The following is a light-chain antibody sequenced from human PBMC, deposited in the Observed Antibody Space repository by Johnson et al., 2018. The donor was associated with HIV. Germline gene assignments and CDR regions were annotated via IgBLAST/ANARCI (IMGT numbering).Light chain of an antibody. CDR2: ENT. CDR1: SSNLGNKY. Sequence: VLSQPPSVSAAPGQKVTISCSGSSSNLGNKYVSWYQQLPGTAPKLLIYENTKRPSGIPDRFSGSKSGTSATLGIPGLPTGDEADYYCGTWDTSLSPGGVFGSGTKVTVL. J-gene: IGLJ1*01. CDR3: GTWDTSLSPGGV. V-gene: IGLV1-51*02.